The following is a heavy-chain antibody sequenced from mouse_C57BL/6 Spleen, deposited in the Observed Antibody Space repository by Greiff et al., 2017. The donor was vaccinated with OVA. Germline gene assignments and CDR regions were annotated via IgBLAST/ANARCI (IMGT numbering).Heavy chain of an antibody. D-gene: IGHD2-5*01. Sequence: VQLQQSGPELVKPGASVKIPCKASGYTFTDYYMDWVKQSHGKSLEWIGDINPNNGGTIYNQKFKGKATLTVDKSSSTAYMDLRSLTSEDIAVYYCEKCFHCYYSSSWYFDDWGTGTTVTVSA. CDR1: GYTFTDYY. CDR2: INPNNGGT. V-gene: IGHV1-18*01. J-gene: IGHJ1*03. CDR3: EKCFHCYYSSSWYFDD.